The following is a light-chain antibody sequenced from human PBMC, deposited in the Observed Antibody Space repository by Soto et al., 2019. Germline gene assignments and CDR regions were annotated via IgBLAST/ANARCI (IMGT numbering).Light chain of an antibody. J-gene: IGLJ2*01. CDR2: EVS. V-gene: IGLV2-8*01. Sequence: QSVLTQPPSASGSPGQSVTISCTGTSSDVGGYNYVSWYQQYPGKAPKLMIYEVSKGPSGVPDRFSGSKSGNTASLTVSGLQAEDEADYYCSSYAGSNTFIFGGGIKLTVL. CDR1: SSDVGGYNY. CDR3: SSYAGSNTFI.